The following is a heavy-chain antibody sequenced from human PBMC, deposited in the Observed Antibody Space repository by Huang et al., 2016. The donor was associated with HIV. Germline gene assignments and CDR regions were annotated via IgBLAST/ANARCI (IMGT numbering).Heavy chain of an antibody. CDR3: ARDPRIQSWLNFFDY. CDR2: INSDSIST. V-gene: IGHV3-74*01. J-gene: IGHJ4*02. D-gene: IGHD3-22*01. CDR1: GFSISSYW. Sequence: EVQLVESGGGLVQPGGSLRLSCAASGFSISSYWMHLVRQAQGKGLVLVSRINSDSISTSYADSVKGRVTISRDNAKNTLYLQMNSLRAEDTAVYYCARDPRIQSWLNFFDYWGQGTLVSVSS.